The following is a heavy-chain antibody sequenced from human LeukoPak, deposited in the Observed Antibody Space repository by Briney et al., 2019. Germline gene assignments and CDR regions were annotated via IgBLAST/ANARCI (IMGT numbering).Heavy chain of an antibody. J-gene: IGHJ3*01. CDR3: AKPRGGDSWAFDV. D-gene: IGHD2-21*02. CDR2: ISYDGRNK. CDR1: GFTFSTYG. Sequence: GRSLRLSCAAFGFTFSTYGMHWVRQAPGKGLEWVAGISYDGRNKYYVDSVKGRFTISRDNSKNTLNLQMNSLRAEDTAVYYCAKPRGGDSWAFDVWGQGTMVTVSS. V-gene: IGHV3-30*18.